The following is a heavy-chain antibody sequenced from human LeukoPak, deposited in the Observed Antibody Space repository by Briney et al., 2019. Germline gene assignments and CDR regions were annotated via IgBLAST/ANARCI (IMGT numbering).Heavy chain of an antibody. CDR1: GGSISSTSNY. J-gene: IGHJ4*02. V-gene: IGHV4-39*01. CDR3: ARSDGSGSYPAHLFDY. CDR2: MYYSGNT. D-gene: IGHD3-10*01. Sequence: SETLSLTCSVSGGSISSTSNYWGWIRQAPGMGLEWIGSMYYSGNTYYSPSLKSRVTISVDTSKSQFSLKLDSVTAADTAVYYCARSDGSGSYPAHLFDYWGQGTLVTVSS.